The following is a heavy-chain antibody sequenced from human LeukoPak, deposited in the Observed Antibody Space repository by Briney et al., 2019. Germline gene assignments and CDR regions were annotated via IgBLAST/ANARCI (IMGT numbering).Heavy chain of an antibody. V-gene: IGHV3-23*01. Sequence: GGSLRLSCAASGFTFSSYAMSWVRQAPGKGLEWVSAISGSGGSTYYADSVKGRFTISRDNSKNTLYLQMNSLRAEDTAVYYCAKDPNYYDSSGYSDDAFDIWDQGTMVTVSS. CDR2: ISGSGGST. CDR1: GFTFSSYA. CDR3: AKDPNYYDSSGYSDDAFDI. D-gene: IGHD3-22*01. J-gene: IGHJ3*02.